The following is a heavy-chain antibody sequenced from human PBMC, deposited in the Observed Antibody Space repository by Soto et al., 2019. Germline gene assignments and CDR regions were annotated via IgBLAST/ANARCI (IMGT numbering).Heavy chain of an antibody. CDR3: XXXFGWYAVDS. CDR1: GVSIDSGYW. J-gene: IGHJ4*02. D-gene: IGHD6-19*01. CDR2: MSRGGST. Sequence: SETLSLTCSVSGVSIDSGYWWGWVRQPPGKDLEWLGDMSRGGSTNYNPSLKSRVTILLDKSKNQFSLSLSFLTAADTATYYXXXXFGWYAVDSWGQGILVTVSS. V-gene: IGHV4-4*02.